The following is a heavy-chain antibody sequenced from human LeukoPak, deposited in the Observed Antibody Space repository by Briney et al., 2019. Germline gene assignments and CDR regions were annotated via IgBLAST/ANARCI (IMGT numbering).Heavy chain of an antibody. Sequence: SETLSLTCSVSGDSISGNYWSWIRQPPGKTLEWIGYISYSGNTNYNPSLKSRVTISVDTSKNQFSLKLSSVTAADTAVYYCARRLWGSRYDYGDYEPFDYWGQGTLVTVSS. V-gene: IGHV4-59*08. CDR3: ARRLWGSRYDYGDYEPFDY. D-gene: IGHD4-17*01. CDR1: GDSISGNY. J-gene: IGHJ4*02. CDR2: ISYSGNT.